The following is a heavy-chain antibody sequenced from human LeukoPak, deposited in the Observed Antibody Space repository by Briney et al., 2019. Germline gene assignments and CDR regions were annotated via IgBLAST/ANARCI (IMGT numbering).Heavy chain of an antibody. CDR1: GFTFYDYA. Sequence: GGSLRLSCAASGFTFYDYAMHWVRQAPGKGLEWVSGISWNSGSIGYADSVKGRFTISRDNAKNSLYLQMNSLRAEDTALYYCAKDMGRVQLWFGLDYWGQGTLVTVSS. D-gene: IGHD5-18*01. J-gene: IGHJ4*02. V-gene: IGHV3-9*01. CDR3: AKDMGRVQLWFGLDY. CDR2: ISWNSGSI.